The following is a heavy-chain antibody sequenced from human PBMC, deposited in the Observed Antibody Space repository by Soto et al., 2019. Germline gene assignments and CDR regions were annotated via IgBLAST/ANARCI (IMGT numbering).Heavy chain of an antibody. J-gene: IGHJ4*02. V-gene: IGHV1-69*01. CDR1: GGTFSSYA. CDR3: ARVGYCGGDCYPYDY. Sequence: QVQLVQSGAEVKKPGSAVKVSCKASGGTFSSYAISWVRQAPGQGLEWMGGIIPIFGTANYAQKFQGRVTITADESTSTAYMELSSLRSEDTAVYYCARVGYCGGDCYPYDYWGQGTLVTVSS. D-gene: IGHD2-21*02. CDR2: IIPIFGTA.